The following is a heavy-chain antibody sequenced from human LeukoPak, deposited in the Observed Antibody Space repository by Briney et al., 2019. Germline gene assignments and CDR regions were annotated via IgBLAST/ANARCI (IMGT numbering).Heavy chain of an antibody. CDR2: KSGAGRD. CDR3: AREASGGYDILNGYFNSGFDI. V-gene: IGHV4-59*12. D-gene: IGHD3-9*01. Sequence: SSETLSLTCTVSGVSIRTYYWSWLRQPPGKGLEWIGYKSGAGRDLYNPSLKSRVSISVDTSKNQYSLRLTSVTAADTAVYYCAREASGGYDILNGYFNSGFDIWGQGTTVTASS. J-gene: IGHJ3*02. CDR1: GVSIRTYY.